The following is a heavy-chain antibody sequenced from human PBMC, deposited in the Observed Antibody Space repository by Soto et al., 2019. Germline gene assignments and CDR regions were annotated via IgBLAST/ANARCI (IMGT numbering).Heavy chain of an antibody. CDR1: GFTFSSYG. CDR2: IWYDGSNK. V-gene: IGHV3-33*01. D-gene: IGHD5-12*01. CDR3: ARGNGYSRLEY. Sequence: GGSLRLACAASGFTFSSYGMHWVRQAPGKGLEWVAVIWYDGSNKYYADSVKGRFTISRDNSKNTLYLQMNSLRAEDTAVYYCARGNGYSRLEYWGQGTLVTLS. J-gene: IGHJ4*02.